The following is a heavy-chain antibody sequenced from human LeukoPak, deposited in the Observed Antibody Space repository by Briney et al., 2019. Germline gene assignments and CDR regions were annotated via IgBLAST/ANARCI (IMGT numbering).Heavy chain of an antibody. CDR3: ARGGTLDGEVRTGYYYYYMDV. CDR2: IIPIFGTA. D-gene: IGHD3/OR15-3a*01. V-gene: IGHV1-69*05. J-gene: IGHJ6*03. CDR1: GGTFSSYA. Sequence: ASVKVSCKASGGTFSSYAISWVRQAPGQGLEWMGGIIPIFGTANYAQKFQGRVTITTDESTSTDYMELSSLRSEDTAVYYCARGGTLDGEVRTGYYYYYMDVWGKGTTVTVSS.